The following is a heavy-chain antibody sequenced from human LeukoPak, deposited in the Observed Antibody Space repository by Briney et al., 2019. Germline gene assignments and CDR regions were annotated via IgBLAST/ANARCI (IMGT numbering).Heavy chain of an antibody. CDR2: IYYSGST. CDR3: ARAQYSSSWLVDY. Sequence: SQTLSLTCTVSGGSISSGGYYWSWIRQHPGKGREWIGYIYYSGSTYYNPSLKSRVTISVDTSKNQFSLKLSSVTAADTAVYYCARAQYSSSWLVDYWAREPWSPSPQ. CDR1: GGSISSGGYY. D-gene: IGHD6-13*01. V-gene: IGHV4-31*03. J-gene: IGHJ4*02.